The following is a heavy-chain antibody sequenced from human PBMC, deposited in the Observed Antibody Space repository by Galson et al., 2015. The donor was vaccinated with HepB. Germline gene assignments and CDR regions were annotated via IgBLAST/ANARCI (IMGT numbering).Heavy chain of an antibody. CDR3: ASAPPRRGVGIAYYNYGLDV. D-gene: IGHD3-10*01. V-gene: IGHV3-74*01. CDR2: ISSDGSST. J-gene: IGHJ6*02. Sequence: SLRLSCAASGFTFSRYWMHWVRQAPGKGLVWVSRISSDGSSTNYADSVKGRFTISRDNAKNTLYLQMNSLRAEDTAVYYCASAPPRRGVGIAYYNYGLDVWGQGTMVTVSS. CDR1: GFTFSRYW.